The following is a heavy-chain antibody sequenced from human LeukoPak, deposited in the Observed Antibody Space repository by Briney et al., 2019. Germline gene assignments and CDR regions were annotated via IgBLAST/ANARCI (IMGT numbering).Heavy chain of an antibody. Sequence: GGSLRLSCAASGFTFSNYWMTWVRQAPGKGLEWLANIKSDGSKKDYVDSMKGRFTISRDNSKNSLYLQMNSLRAEDTALYYCAKGTLGDYRAGPDYWGRGTLVTVSS. CDR1: GFTFSNYW. CDR3: AKGTLGDYRAGPDY. CDR2: IKSDGSKK. D-gene: IGHD4-17*01. J-gene: IGHJ4*02. V-gene: IGHV3-7*03.